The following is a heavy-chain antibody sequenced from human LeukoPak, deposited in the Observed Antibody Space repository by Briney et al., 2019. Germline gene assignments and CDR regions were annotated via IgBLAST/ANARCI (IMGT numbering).Heavy chain of an antibody. CDR2: ISGSGGST. Sequence: PGGSLRLSCAASGFTFSSYAMSWVRQAPGKGLEWVSAISGSGGSTYYADSVKGRFTISRDNSKNTLYLQMNSLRAEDTAVYYCAKDPLVAMVYAMGDWFDPWGQGTLVTVSS. CDR3: AKDPLVAMVYAMGDWFDP. CDR1: GFTFSSYA. J-gene: IGHJ5*02. D-gene: IGHD2-8*01. V-gene: IGHV3-23*01.